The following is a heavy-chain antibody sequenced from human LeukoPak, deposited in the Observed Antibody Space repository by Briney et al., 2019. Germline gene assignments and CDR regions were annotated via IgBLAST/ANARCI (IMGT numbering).Heavy chain of an antibody. CDR1: GFTFKDYY. CDR2: LNPYSGGT. Sequence: GASVKVSCKTSGFTFKDYYIHWVRQAPGQGPEWMGWLNPYSGGTNYAQKFQGRVTLTRDTSITTAYMDLSSLTSDDTALYYCARALTRYSTAWYGYWGQGTLVTVSS. CDR3: ARALTRYSTAWYGY. V-gene: IGHV1-2*02. J-gene: IGHJ4*02. D-gene: IGHD6-19*01.